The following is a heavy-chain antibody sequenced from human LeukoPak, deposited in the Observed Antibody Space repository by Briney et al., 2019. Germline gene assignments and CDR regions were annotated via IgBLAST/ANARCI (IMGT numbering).Heavy chain of an antibody. V-gene: IGHV4-4*07. CDR2: IYTSGST. CDR1: GGSISSYY. CDR3: ARLGYCSSTSCYTEDY. D-gene: IGHD2-2*02. J-gene: IGHJ4*02. Sequence: SETLSLTCTVSGGSISSYYWSWIRQPAGKGLEWIGRIYTSGSTNYNPSLKSRVTMSVDTSKNQFSLKLSSVTAADTAVYYCARLGYCSSTSCYTEDYWGQGTLVTVSS.